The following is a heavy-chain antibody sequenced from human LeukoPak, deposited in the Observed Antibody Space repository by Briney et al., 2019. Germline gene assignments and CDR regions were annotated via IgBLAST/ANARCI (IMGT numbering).Heavy chain of an antibody. CDR1: GFTFDDYA. CDR2: ISWNSGSI. D-gene: IGHD3-22*01. Sequence: GRSLRLSCAASGFTFDDYAMHWVRQVPGKGLEWVSGISWNSGSIDYADSVKGRFTTSRDNAKNSLYLQMNSLRAEDTALYYCAKDSAYYYDTNGHFDYWGQGTLVTVSS. J-gene: IGHJ4*02. V-gene: IGHV3-9*01. CDR3: AKDSAYYYDTNGHFDY.